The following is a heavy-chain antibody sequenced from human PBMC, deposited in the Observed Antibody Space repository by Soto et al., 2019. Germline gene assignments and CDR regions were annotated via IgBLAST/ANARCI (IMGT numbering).Heavy chain of an antibody. Sequence: QVHLVQSGAEVKKPGASVKVSCKTSGFAFTSYGVHWVRQAPGQRLEWMGWINAGNGNTKYSQKFQGRVTITRDTCASTAFMERGSLRSEDTAVYYCERKIFCRRWCDNAMDVWGQGTTVTVSS. V-gene: IGHV1-3*01. CDR1: GFAFTSYG. CDR3: ERKIFCRRWCDNAMDV. CDR2: INAGNGNT. J-gene: IGHJ6*02. D-gene: IGHD2-8*02.